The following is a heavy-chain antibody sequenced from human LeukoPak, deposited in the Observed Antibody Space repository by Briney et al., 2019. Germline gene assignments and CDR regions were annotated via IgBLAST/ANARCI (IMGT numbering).Heavy chain of an antibody. V-gene: IGHV1-46*01. CDR3: AERYTSSYRIDY. CDR1: GYTFTNYY. J-gene: IGHJ4*02. Sequence: GASVKVSCKASGYTFTNYYMHWVRQAPGQGLGWMGVINPSGDSTRYEQKFQDRVTMTRKTSTRTVYMELSSLRSEDTAGYYWAERYTSSYRIDYWGQGTLVTVSS. D-gene: IGHD1-14*01. CDR2: INPSGDST.